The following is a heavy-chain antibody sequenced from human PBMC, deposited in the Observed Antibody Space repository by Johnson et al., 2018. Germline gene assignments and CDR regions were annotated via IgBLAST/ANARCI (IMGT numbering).Heavy chain of an antibody. J-gene: IGHJ3*02. CDR2: ISVSGSTI. Sequence: VQLQESGGGLVQPGESLRLSCTASGITVNTYDIHWIRQAAGKGLAWLAYISVSGSTIYYADSVKGRFPVSTDTAKNSVIMQMNSLRDEDTAVYYCRRWGGNTDIWGQGTLVTVSS. V-gene: IGHV3-48*02. CDR1: GITVNTYD. CDR3: RRWGGNTDI. D-gene: IGHD2/OR15-2a*01.